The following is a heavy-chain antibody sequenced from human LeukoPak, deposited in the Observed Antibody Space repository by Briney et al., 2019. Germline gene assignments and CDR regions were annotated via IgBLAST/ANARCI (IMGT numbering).Heavy chain of an antibody. CDR2: ISSRSFTI. CDR1: GFTFSAYS. D-gene: IGHD6-19*01. V-gene: IGHV3-48*01. CDR3: ARSSGWYG. Sequence: PGGSLRLSCAASGFTFSAYSMNWVRQAPGKGLDWVSYISSRSFTIYYADSVKGRFTISRDNAKNSLYLEMNSLRAEDTAVYYCARSSGWYGWGQGTLVTVSS. J-gene: IGHJ4*02.